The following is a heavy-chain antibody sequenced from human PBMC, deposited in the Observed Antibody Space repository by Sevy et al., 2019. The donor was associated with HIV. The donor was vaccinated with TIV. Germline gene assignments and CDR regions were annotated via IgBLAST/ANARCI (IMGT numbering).Heavy chain of an antibody. Sequence: ASVKVSCKASGHTLTSHYMHWVRQAPGQGLEWMGISNPSGGYTRYAQKFQGRVIMTRDTSTSTAYMELSSLRSDDTAVYYCASLAAASGLDYMDVWGKGTTVTVSS. CDR1: GHTLTSHY. V-gene: IGHV1-46*01. CDR2: SNPSGGYT. J-gene: IGHJ6*03. D-gene: IGHD6-13*01. CDR3: ASLAAASGLDYMDV.